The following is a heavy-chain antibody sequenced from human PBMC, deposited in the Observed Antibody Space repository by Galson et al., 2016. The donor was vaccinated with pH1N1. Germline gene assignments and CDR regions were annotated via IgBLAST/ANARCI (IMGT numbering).Heavy chain of an antibody. V-gene: IGHV3-30-3*01. D-gene: IGHD6-19*01. Sequence: SLRLSCAASGFTFSTYAMHWVRQAPGKGLEWVALTSYDGSNKYYADSVKGRFTISRDNSKNTLYLEMNSLRAEDTAVYYCARETPYSSGWGYYYGMYVWGQGTTVTVSS. CDR2: TSYDGSNK. CDR3: ARETPYSSGWGYYYGMYV. J-gene: IGHJ6*02. CDR1: GFTFSTYA.